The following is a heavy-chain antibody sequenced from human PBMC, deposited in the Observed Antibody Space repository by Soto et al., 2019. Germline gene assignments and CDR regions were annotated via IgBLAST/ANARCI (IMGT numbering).Heavy chain of an antibody. V-gene: IGHV1-2*02. CDR3: AREAINSSGYSRYFQH. CDR1: GYTFTGYY. CDR2: INPNSGGT. J-gene: IGHJ1*01. D-gene: IGHD3-22*01. Sequence: ASVKVSCKASGYTFTGYYMHWVRQAPGQGLEWMGWINPNSGGTNYAQKFQGRVTMTRDTSISTAYMELSRLRSDDTAVYYCAREAINSSGYSRYFQHWGKGTLVTVSS.